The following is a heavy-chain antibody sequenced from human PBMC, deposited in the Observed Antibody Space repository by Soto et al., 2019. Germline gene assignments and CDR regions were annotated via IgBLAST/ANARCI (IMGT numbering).Heavy chain of an antibody. CDR3: ATPGHYYDSSGQKD. D-gene: IGHD3-22*01. J-gene: IGHJ4*02. CDR1: GFIFSNYD. Sequence: GGSLRLSCAASGFIFSNYDIHWVRQAPGKGLEWVALISYDGRKEDYADSVRGRFTISRDNSDNTLSLQMNSLRVEDTAIYYCATPGHYYDSSGQKDWGQGTLVTVSS. CDR2: ISYDGRKE. V-gene: IGHV3-30*03.